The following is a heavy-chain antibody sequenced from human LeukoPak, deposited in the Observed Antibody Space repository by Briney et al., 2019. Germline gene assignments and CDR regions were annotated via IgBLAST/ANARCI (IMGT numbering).Heavy chain of an antibody. Sequence: SETLSLTCTVSGGSISSYYWSWIRQPPGKGLEWIGYIYYSGSTNYNPSLKSRVTISVDTSKNQFSLKLSSVTAADTAVYYCARGKWRWRIAVAGGHNWFDPWGQGTLVTVSS. CDR2: IYYSGST. V-gene: IGHV4-59*01. CDR3: ARGKWRWRIAVAGGHNWFDP. D-gene: IGHD6-19*01. J-gene: IGHJ5*02. CDR1: GGSISSYY.